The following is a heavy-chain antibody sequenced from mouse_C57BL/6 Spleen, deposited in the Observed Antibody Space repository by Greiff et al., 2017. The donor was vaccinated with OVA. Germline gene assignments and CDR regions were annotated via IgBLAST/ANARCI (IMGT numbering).Heavy chain of an antibody. D-gene: IGHD2-5*01. Sequence: EVNVVESGGDLVKPGGSLKLSCAASGFTFSSYGMSWVRQTPDKRLEWVATISSGGSYTYYPDSVQGRFTISRDNAKNTLYLQMSSLKSEDTAMYYCARQDSNFYYFDYWGQGTTLTVSA. J-gene: IGHJ2*01. CDR1: GFTFSSYG. V-gene: IGHV5-6*01. CDR3: ARQDSNFYYFDY. CDR2: ISSGGSYT.